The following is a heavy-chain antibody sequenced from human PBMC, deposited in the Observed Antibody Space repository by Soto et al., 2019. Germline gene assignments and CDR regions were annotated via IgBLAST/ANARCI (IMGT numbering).Heavy chain of an antibody. J-gene: IGHJ4*02. Sequence: GGSLRLSCAASGFTFSSYAMSWVRQAPGKGLEWVSAISGSGGSTYYADSVEGRFTISRDNSKNTLYLQMNSLRAEDTAVYYCATDRIKTVNYYDSRGPDYWGQGTLVTVSS. CDR2: ISGSGGST. CDR1: GFTFSSYA. D-gene: IGHD3-22*01. V-gene: IGHV3-23*01. CDR3: ATDRIKTVNYYDSRGPDY.